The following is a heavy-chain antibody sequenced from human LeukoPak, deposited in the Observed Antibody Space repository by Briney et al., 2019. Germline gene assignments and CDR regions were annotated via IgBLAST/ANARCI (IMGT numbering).Heavy chain of an antibody. D-gene: IGHD3-9*01. Sequence: SQTLSLTCTVSGGSISSGSYYWSWIRQPAGKGLEWIGRIYTSGSTYYNPSLKSRVTISVDTSKNQFSLKLSSVTAADTAVYYCARERGSLTGYLSIGYWGQGTLVTVSS. CDR1: GGSISSGSYY. CDR3: ARERGSLTGYLSIGY. V-gene: IGHV4-61*02. J-gene: IGHJ4*02. CDR2: IYTSGST.